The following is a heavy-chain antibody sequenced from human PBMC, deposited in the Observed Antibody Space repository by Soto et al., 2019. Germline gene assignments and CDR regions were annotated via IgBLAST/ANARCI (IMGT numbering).Heavy chain of an antibody. CDR1: GFTFSNAW. J-gene: IGHJ4*02. CDR3: TTWPVGYYYDSSGYYPNPPYYFDY. D-gene: IGHD3-22*01. CDR2: IKGKTDGGTT. V-gene: IGHV3-15*07. Sequence: GSLRLSCAASGFTFSNAWMNWVRQAPGKGLEWVGRIKGKTDGGTTDYAAPVKGRFTISRDDSKNTLYLQMNSLKTEDTAVYYCTTWPVGYYYDSSGYYPNPPYYFDYWGQGTLVTVS.